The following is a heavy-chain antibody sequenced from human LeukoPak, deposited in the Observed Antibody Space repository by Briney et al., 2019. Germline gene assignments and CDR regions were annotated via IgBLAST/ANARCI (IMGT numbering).Heavy chain of an antibody. J-gene: IGHJ4*02. D-gene: IGHD1-26*01. CDR1: GFTFDDYA. Sequence: GGSLRLSCAASGFTFDDYAMHWVRQAPGKGLEWVSLIIGDGTNTYYADSVKGRFTISRDNSKNSLYLQMNSLRTEDTALYYCANDGSSGSYSDYWGQGTLVTVSS. CDR3: ANDGSSGSYSDY. V-gene: IGHV3-43*02. CDR2: IIGDGTNT.